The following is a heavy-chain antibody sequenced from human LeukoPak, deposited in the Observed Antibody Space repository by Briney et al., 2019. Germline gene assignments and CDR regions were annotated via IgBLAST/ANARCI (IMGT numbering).Heavy chain of an antibody. V-gene: IGHV5-51*01. CDR1: GYSFTSYW. Sequence: GESLKISCKGSGYSFTSYWIGWVRQMPGEGLEWMGIIYPGDSDTRYSPSFQGQVTISADKSISTAYLQWSSLKASDTAMYYCARSGYCSSTSCHKGYYYYYGMDAWGQRTTVTVSS. CDR2: IYPGDSDT. D-gene: IGHD2-2*01. CDR3: ARSGYCSSTSCHKGYYYYYGMDA. J-gene: IGHJ6*02.